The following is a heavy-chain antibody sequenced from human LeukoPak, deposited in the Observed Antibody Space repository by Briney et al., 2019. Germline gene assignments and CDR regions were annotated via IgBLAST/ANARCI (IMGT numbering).Heavy chain of an antibody. CDR2: IIPIFGTA. CDR3: ARGGYGAYDY. D-gene: IGHD5-12*01. J-gene: IGHJ4*02. V-gene: IGHV1-69*13. Sequence: SVKVSCKVSGYTLTELSMHWVRQAPGQGLEWMGGIIPIFGTANYAQKFQGRVTITADESTSTAYMELSSLRSEDTAVYYCARGGYGAYDYWGQGTLVTVSS. CDR1: GYTLTELS.